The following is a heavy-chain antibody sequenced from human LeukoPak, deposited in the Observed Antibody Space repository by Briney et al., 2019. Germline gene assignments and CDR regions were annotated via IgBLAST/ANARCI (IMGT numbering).Heavy chain of an antibody. Sequence: ASVKVSCKASGYTFTSYDFNWVRQATGQRPEWMGWMSPNSGNTGYAQKFQDRVTMTRNTSISTAYMELSSLRSDDTAVYYCARGPPNWGYDYWGPGTLVTVSS. V-gene: IGHV1-8*01. D-gene: IGHD7-27*01. CDR3: ARGPPNWGYDY. CDR2: MSPNSGNT. J-gene: IGHJ4*02. CDR1: GYTFTSYD.